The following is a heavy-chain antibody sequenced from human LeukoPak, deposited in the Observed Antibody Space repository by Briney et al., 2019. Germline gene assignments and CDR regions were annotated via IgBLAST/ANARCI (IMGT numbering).Heavy chain of an antibody. J-gene: IGHJ6*03. D-gene: IGHD6-19*01. V-gene: IGHV1-8*01. CDR2: MNPNSGNT. CDR3: ARDQGIAVAGPYYYYMDV. Sequence: ASVKVSCKASGYTFTSYDINWVRQATGQGLEWMGWMNPNSGNTGYAQKFQGRVTMTRNTSISTAYMELSSLRSEDTAVYYCARDQGIAVAGPYYYYMDVWGKGTTVTISS. CDR1: GYTFTSYD.